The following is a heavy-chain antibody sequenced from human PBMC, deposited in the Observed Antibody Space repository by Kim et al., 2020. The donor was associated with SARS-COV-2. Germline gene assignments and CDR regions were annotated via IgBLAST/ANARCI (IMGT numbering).Heavy chain of an antibody. D-gene: IGHD6-13*01. CDR3: AREEGSSWYNYYYYGMDV. CDR2: ISAYNGNT. CDR1: GYTFTSYC. J-gene: IGHJ6*02. Sequence: ASVKVSCKASGYTFTSYCISWVRQAPGQGLEWMGWISAYNGNTNYAQKLQGRVTMTTDTSTSTAYMELRSLRSYDTAVYYCAREEGSSWYNYYYYGMDVWGQRTTVTVSS. V-gene: IGHV1-18*01.